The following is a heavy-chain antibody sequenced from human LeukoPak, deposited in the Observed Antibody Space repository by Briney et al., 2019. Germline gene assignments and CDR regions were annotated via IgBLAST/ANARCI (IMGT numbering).Heavy chain of an antibody. CDR1: GGSISSSSYY. CDR3: ARRQSRVLRYFDWGPGGDFGY. Sequence: SETLSLTCTVSGGSISSSSYYWGLIRQPPGKGLEWIGSIYYSGSTYYNPSLKSRVTISVDTSKNQFSLKLSSVTAADTAVYYCARRQSRVLRYFDWGPGGDFGYWGQGTLVTVSS. V-gene: IGHV4-39*01. J-gene: IGHJ4*02. CDR2: IYYSGST. D-gene: IGHD3-9*01.